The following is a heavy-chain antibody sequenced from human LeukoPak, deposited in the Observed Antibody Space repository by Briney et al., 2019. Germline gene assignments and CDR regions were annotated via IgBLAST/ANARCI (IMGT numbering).Heavy chain of an antibody. CDR2: LSGSGATT. Sequence: GGSLRLSCAASGFTFSTYALNWVRQAPGKGLEWVSALSGSGATTYYADSVKGRFTISRDNSKNTLYLQMNSLRAEDTAVYYCAKDLALVPSDYRRGPDYWGQGALVAVSS. CDR3: AKDLALVPSDYRRGPDY. J-gene: IGHJ4*02. V-gene: IGHV3-23*01. D-gene: IGHD6-25*01. CDR1: GFTFSTYA.